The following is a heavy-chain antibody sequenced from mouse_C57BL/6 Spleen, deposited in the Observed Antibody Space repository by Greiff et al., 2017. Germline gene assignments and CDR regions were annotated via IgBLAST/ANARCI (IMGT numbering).Heavy chain of an antibody. D-gene: IGHD1-2*01. J-gene: IGHJ3*01. CDR1: GYTFTDYE. Sequence: QVQLQQSGAELVRPGASVTLSCKASGYTFTDYEMHWVKQTPVHGLEWIGAIAPETGGTAYNQKFKGKAILTADKSSSTAYMELRSLTSEDSAVYYCTIHYYGTAWFAYWGQGTLVTVAA. V-gene: IGHV1-15*01. CDR2: IAPETGGT. CDR3: TIHYYGTAWFAY.